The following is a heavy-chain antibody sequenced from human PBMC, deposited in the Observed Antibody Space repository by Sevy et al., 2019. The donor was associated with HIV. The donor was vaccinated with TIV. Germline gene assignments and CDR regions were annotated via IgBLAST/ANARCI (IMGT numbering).Heavy chain of an antibody. J-gene: IGHJ4*02. CDR3: ARGSRWTLGS. Sequence: GGSLRLSCAASGFTFTSDYMHWVRQPPGKGLVWVSQITTDGKIIRYADSVKGRFTTSRDNAKNTLYLQMNSLRAEDTAVYYCARGSRWTLGSWGQGTLVTVSS. D-gene: IGHD3-16*02. V-gene: IGHV3-74*01. CDR2: ITTDGKII. CDR1: GFTFTSDY.